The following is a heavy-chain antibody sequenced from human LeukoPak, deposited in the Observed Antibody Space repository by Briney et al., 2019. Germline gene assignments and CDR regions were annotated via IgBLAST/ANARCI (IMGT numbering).Heavy chain of an antibody. CDR1: GGSFSGYY. D-gene: IGHD3-10*01. J-gene: IGHJ4*02. CDR3: ARLWPAGLLWRPFDY. V-gene: IGHV4-34*01. CDR2: INHSGST. Sequence: SETLSLTCAVDGGSFSGYYWSWIRKPPGKGLEWIGEINHSGSTNYNPSLKSRVTISVDTSKNQFSLKLSSVTAADTAVYYCARLWPAGLLWRPFDYWGQGTLVTVSS.